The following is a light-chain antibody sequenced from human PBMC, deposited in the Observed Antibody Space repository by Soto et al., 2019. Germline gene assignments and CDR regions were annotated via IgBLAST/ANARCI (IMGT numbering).Light chain of an antibody. V-gene: IGKV1-39*01. J-gene: IGKJ1*01. CDR3: QQSFTTPWT. Sequence: DIQMTQSPSSLSASVGDRVTITCRASQSISSYLNWYQQKPGKAPKLLIYAASSLQSGVPSRFSGSGSGTDFTLTIHSLQPEDFATYYCQQSFTTPWTFGQGTKVDI. CDR1: QSISSY. CDR2: AAS.